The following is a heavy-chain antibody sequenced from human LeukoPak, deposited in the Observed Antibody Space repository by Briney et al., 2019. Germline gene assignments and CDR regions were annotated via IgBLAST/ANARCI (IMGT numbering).Heavy chain of an antibody. J-gene: IGHJ4*02. D-gene: IGHD3-16*02. CDR2: IYYSGST. Sequence: SETLSLTCTVSGGSISSYYWSWIRQPPGKGLEWIGYIYYSGSTNYNPSLKSRVTISVDTSKNQFSLKLSSVTAADTAVYYCARGERYYDYVWGSYRYTYYFDYWGQGTLVTVSS. CDR1: GGSISSYY. CDR3: ARGERYYDYVWGSYRYTYYFDY. V-gene: IGHV4-59*01.